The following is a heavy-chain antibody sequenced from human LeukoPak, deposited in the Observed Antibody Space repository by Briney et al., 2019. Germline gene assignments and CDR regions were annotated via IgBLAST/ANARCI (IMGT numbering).Heavy chain of an antibody. CDR3: AVFIAAAGYFDY. CDR1: GGSFSGYY. V-gene: IGHV4-34*01. Sequence: SETLSLTCAVYGGSFSGYYWSWIRQPPGKGLEWIGEINHSGRTNYNPSLRSRVTISVDTSKNQFSLKLSSVTAADTAVYYCAVFIAAAGYFDYWGQGTLVTVSS. D-gene: IGHD6-13*01. J-gene: IGHJ4*02. CDR2: INHSGRT.